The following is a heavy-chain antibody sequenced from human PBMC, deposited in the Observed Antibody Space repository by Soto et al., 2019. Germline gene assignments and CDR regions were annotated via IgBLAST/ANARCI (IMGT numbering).Heavy chain of an antibody. J-gene: IGHJ6*02. CDR1: GFTLGSYA. CDR2: ISYDGSNK. D-gene: IGHD1-26*01. CDR3: ARDLLVGATNYYYGMDV. Sequence: SLIVSFAAAGFTLGSYAMHWVRQAPGKWLEWVAVISYDGSNKYYADFVKVLSTISRDNSKNTLYLQMNRLRAEDTAVYYCARDLLVGATNYYYGMDVWGQGTTVSVSS. V-gene: IGHV3-30-3*01.